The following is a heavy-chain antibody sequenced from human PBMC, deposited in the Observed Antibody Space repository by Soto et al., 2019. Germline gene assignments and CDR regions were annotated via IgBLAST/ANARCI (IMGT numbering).Heavy chain of an antibody. CDR1: GFTFSSYW. CDR3: AREQPYSSGWYDYYNGMDV. CDR2: IKQYGSEK. V-gene: IGHV3-7*01. D-gene: IGHD6-19*01. Sequence: GGSLRLSCAASGFTFSSYWMSWVRQAPGQGLERVSNIKQYGSEKYYVGSVKGRFTICRDNAKNSLYLQMNSLRAEDTAVYYCAREQPYSSGWYDYYNGMDVWGQGTTVTVSS. J-gene: IGHJ6*02.